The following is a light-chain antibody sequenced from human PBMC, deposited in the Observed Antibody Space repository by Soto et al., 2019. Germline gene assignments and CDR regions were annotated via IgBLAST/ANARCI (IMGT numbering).Light chain of an antibody. V-gene: IGLV1-44*01. CDR1: SSNIGSNT. CDR2: SNN. CDR3: AAWDDSLNGWV. J-gene: IGLJ3*02. Sequence: QLVLTQPPSASGTPGQRVTISCSGSSSNIGSNTVHWYHHLPGTAPKLLIYSNNQRPSGVPDRFSGSKSGTSASLAISGLQSEDEADYYCAAWDDSLNGWVFGGGTKLTVL.